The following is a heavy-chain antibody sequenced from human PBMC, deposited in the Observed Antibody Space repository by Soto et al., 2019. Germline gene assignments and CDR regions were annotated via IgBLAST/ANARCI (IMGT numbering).Heavy chain of an antibody. V-gene: IGHV3-30-3*01. D-gene: IGHD6-19*01. CDR2: ISYDGSNK. Sequence: GGSLRLSCAASGFTFSSYAMHWVRQAPGKGLEWVAVISYDGSNKYYADSVKGRFTISRDNSKNTLYLQMNSLRAEDTAVYYCARDINSGWQIYYYYGMDVWGQGTTVTVSS. CDR1: GFTFSSYA. CDR3: ARDINSGWQIYYYYGMDV. J-gene: IGHJ6*02.